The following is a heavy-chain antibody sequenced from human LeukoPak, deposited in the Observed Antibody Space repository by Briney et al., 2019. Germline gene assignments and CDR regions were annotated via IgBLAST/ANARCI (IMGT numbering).Heavy chain of an antibody. D-gene: IGHD4-17*01. CDR1: GYTFTDYG. V-gene: IGHV1-18*01. CDR2: IRNDNGNR. Sequence: ASVKVSCKTSGYTFTDYGITWVRQAPGQGLEWMGWIRNDNGNREYAQKIQGRVSMTRDTSTSTAYMELRSLISDDTAVYYCARVTTVTTSPWSWGPKKIGQEVNWFDPWGQGTLVTVSP. CDR3: ARVTTVTTSPWSWGPKKIGQEVNWFDP. J-gene: IGHJ5*02.